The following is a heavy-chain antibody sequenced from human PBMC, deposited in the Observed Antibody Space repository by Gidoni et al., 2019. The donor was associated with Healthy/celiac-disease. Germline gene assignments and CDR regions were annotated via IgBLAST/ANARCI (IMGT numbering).Heavy chain of an antibody. J-gene: IGHJ3*02. Sequence: QLQLQESGPGLVKPSETLSLTCTVYGGSISSSSYYWGWIRQPPGKGLEWIGSIYYSGSTYYNPSLKSRVTISVDTSNNQFSLKLSSVTAADTAVYYCARLTIDRYNWNDVIDAFDIWGQGTMVTVSS. CDR3: ARLTIDRYNWNDVIDAFDI. D-gene: IGHD1-1*01. V-gene: IGHV4-39*01. CDR2: IYYSGST. CDR1: GGSISSSSYY.